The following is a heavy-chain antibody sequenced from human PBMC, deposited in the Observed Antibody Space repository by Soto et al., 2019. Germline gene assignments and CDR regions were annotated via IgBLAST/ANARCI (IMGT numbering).Heavy chain of an antibody. CDR3: TRVEVKTFDY. V-gene: IGHV3-73*01. D-gene: IGHD2-15*01. J-gene: IGHJ4*02. CDR1: GFIFSGSA. Sequence: GGSLRLSCAASGFIFSGSAIHWVRQASGKGLEWVGRIRNKANNHATTYGASLEGRFTISRDDSKNTAYLHMNSLQTEDTAVYFCTRVEVKTFDYWGQGTLVTVSS. CDR2: IRNKANNHAT.